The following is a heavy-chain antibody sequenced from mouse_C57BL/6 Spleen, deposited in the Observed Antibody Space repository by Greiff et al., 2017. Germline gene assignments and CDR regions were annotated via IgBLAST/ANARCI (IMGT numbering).Heavy chain of an antibody. CDR2: INPSSGYT. CDR1: GYTFTSYW. Sequence: VQLQQSGADLAKPGASVKLSCKASGYTFTSYWMHWVKQRPEQGLEWIGYINPSSGYTKYNQKFKDKATLTADKAANTAYMQLSSLTYEDSAGYYCASSRAAQATTTRYANGYRGQGASVS. D-gene: IGHD3-2*02. CDR3: ASSRAAQATTTRYANGY. V-gene: IGHV1-7*01. J-gene: IGHJ4*01.